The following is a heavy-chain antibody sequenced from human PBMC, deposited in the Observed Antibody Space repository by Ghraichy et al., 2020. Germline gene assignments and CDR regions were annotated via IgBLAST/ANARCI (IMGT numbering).Heavy chain of an antibody. D-gene: IGHD3-10*01. Sequence: GESLNISCAASGFTFSSYGMHWVRQAPGKGLEWVAVISYDGSNKYYADSVKGRFTISRDNSKNTLYLQMNSLRAEDTAVYYCAKGLRYYGSGSYYLGQIDYWGQGTLVTVSS. V-gene: IGHV3-30*18. CDR2: ISYDGSNK. CDR1: GFTFSSYG. J-gene: IGHJ4*02. CDR3: AKGLRYYGSGSYYLGQIDY.